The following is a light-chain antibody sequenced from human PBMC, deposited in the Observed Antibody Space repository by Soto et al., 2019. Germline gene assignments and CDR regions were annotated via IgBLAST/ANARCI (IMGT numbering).Light chain of an antibody. CDR1: QSVSSN. J-gene: IGKJ1*01. V-gene: IGKV3-15*01. CDR3: QHSNNSPPWT. Sequence: EIVMTQSPVTLSVSPGERATLSCRASQSVSSNLAWYQQKPGQAPRLLIYGASTRATGVPARFSGSGSGTEFTLTISSLHSEAFAGYYCQHSNNSPPWTFGQGTKVEIK. CDR2: GAS.